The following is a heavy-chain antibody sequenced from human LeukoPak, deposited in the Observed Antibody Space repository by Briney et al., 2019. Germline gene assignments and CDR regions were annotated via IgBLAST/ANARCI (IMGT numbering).Heavy chain of an antibody. CDR2: IYTSGST. Sequence: PSETLSLTCTVSGGSISSYYWSWIRQPAGKGLEWIGRIYTSGSTNYNPSLKSRATMSVDTSKNQFSLKLSSVTAADTAVYYCAREKDTAMVFPFDYWGQGTLVTVSS. CDR3: AREKDTAMVFPFDY. CDR1: GGSISSYY. V-gene: IGHV4-4*07. D-gene: IGHD5-18*01. J-gene: IGHJ4*02.